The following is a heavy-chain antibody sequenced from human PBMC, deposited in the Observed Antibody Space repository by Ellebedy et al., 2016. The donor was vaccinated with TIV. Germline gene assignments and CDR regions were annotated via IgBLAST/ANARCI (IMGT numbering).Heavy chain of an antibody. J-gene: IGHJ4*02. CDR3: AKAFEYSSSHFDY. Sequence: GESLKISXASSGFTFSSYGMHWVRQAPGKGLEWVAVISYDGSNKYYADSVKGRFTISRDNAKNSLYLQMNSLRAEDTALYYCAKAFEYSSSHFDYWGQGTLVTVSS. D-gene: IGHD6-6*01. CDR1: GFTFSSYG. CDR2: ISYDGSNK. V-gene: IGHV3-30*18.